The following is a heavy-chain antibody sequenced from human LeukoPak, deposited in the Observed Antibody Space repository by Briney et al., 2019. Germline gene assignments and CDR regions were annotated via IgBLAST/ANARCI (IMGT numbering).Heavy chain of an antibody. V-gene: IGHV3-23*01. J-gene: IGHJ6*02. D-gene: IGHD3-10*01. CDR1: GLTFSSHD. CDR3: AKYFYAYSYYCMDV. CDR2: RCGSRSST. Sequence: GVSLRLSCAASGLTFSSHDMSWVRQAPGKGLECVSTRCGSRSSTYYVDSVKGRFTISRDNSKNTVYLRINSRRAEDTAVYYCAKYFYAYSYYCMDVWGQGATVTVSS.